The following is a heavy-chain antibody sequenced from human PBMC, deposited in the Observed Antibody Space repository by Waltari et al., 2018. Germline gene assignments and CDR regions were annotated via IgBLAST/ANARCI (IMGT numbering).Heavy chain of an antibody. CDR2: IYYSGST. CDR1: DYSISSGHY. J-gene: IGHJ5*02. V-gene: IGHV4-38-2*01. D-gene: IGHD2-2*01. Sequence: QVQLLESSPGLVKPSETLSLTCAVSDYSISSGHYWGWIRQPPGKGLEWIGSIYYSGSTNYNPALKSRVTISVDTSKNQFSLKMTSVTASDTAVYYCARSSVSCCNWFDPWGQGTLVTVSS. CDR3: ARSSVSCCNWFDP.